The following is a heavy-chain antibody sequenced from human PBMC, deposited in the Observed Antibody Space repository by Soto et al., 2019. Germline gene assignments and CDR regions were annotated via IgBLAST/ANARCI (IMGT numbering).Heavy chain of an antibody. Sequence: QVQLQESGPGLVKPSQTLSLTCTVSGGSISSGDYYWSWIRQPPGKGLEWIGYIYYSGSTYYNQSLKRRVTISVDTSKNQFSLKLSSVTAADTAVYYCARDAGYCSGGSCYSGYYGMDVWGQGTTVTVSS. CDR1: GGSISSGDYY. J-gene: IGHJ6*02. V-gene: IGHV4-30-4*01. CDR3: ARDAGYCSGGSCYSGYYGMDV. D-gene: IGHD2-15*01. CDR2: IYYSGST.